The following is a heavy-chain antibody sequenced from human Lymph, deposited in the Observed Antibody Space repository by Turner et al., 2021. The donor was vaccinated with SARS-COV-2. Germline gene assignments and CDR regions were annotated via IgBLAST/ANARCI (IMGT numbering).Heavy chain of an antibody. V-gene: IGHV1-69*10. J-gene: IGHJ3*02. D-gene: IGHD1-26*01. CDR2: IIPNLGIA. CDR1: GGTFSTYV. CDR3: ARRHSGNYDAVDI. Sequence: QVQLVQSGAEVKKPGSSVKVSCKASGGTFSTYVISWVRQAPGQGLEWMGGIIPNLGIANYAQKFQGRVTITADKSTSTTYMQTCSLRSHAKAVYHCARRHSGNYDAVDIWGQGTMVTVSS.